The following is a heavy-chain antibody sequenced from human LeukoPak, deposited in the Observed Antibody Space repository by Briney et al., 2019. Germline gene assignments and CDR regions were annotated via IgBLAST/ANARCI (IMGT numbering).Heavy chain of an antibody. CDR3: ARVGARYSSGRGFDY. CDR1: GYTFTSYY. J-gene: IGHJ4*02. CDR2: INPSGGST. D-gene: IGHD6-19*01. V-gene: IGHV1-46*01. Sequence: ASVKVSCKASGYTFTSYYMHWVRQAPGQGLEWMGIINPSGGSTGYAQKFQGRVTMTRDTSTSTVYMELSSLRSEDTAVYYCARVGARYSSGRGFDYWGQGTLVTVSS.